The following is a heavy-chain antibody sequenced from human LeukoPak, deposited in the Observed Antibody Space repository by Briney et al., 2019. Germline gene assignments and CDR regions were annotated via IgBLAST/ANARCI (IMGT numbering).Heavy chain of an antibody. V-gene: IGHV1-46*01. J-gene: IGHJ6*03. D-gene: IGHD1-26*01. Sequence: ASVKLSCKASGYTFTSYYMHWVRQAPGQRLEWMGIINPSGGSTSYAQKFQGRVTMTRDTSTSTVYMELSSLKDTAVYYCARDLNMVGLDYYYYMDVWGKGTTVTVSS. CDR3: ARDLNMVGLDYYYYMDV. CDR1: GYTFTSYY. CDR2: INPSGGST.